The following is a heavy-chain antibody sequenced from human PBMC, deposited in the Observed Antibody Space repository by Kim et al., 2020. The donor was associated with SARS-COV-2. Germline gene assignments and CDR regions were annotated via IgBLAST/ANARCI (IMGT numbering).Heavy chain of an antibody. Sequence: GGSLRLSCEVSGFSFLSHLMTWVRQTPGKGLEWVANIKTDGSAEDYLYSVKGQSTVSRDNAKNSLYLQMNSRRVEDAAVYYCARHVFHYGMDVWGQGTTVIASS. CDR1: GFSFLSHL. V-gene: IGHV3-7*01. CDR2: IKTDGSAE. J-gene: IGHJ6*02. CDR3: ARHVFHYGMDV.